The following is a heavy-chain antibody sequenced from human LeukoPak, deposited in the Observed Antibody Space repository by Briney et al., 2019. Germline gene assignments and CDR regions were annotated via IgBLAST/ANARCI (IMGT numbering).Heavy chain of an antibody. CDR1: GFTVSSNY. D-gene: IGHD3-22*01. Sequence: GGSLRLSCAASGFTVSSNYMSWVRQAPGKGLEWVSTITGSGGGTYYADSVKGRFSISRDNSKNTLYLQMNSLRAEDTAVYYCARDVTGVVVTTVFGYWGQGTLVTVSS. V-gene: IGHV3-53*01. CDR2: ITGSGGGT. CDR3: ARDVTGVVVTTVFGY. J-gene: IGHJ4*02.